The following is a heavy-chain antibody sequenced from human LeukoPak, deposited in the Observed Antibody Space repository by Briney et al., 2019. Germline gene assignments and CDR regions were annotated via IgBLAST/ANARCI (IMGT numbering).Heavy chain of an antibody. CDR2: IYTSGST. CDR3: ARIAAAGTGFDY. CDR1: GGSISSGSYY. V-gene: IGHV4-61*02. D-gene: IGHD6-13*01. Sequence: SETLSLTCTVSGGSISSGSYYWSWIRQPAGKGLEWIGRIYTSGSTNYNPSLKSRVTISVDTSKNQFSLKMASVTAADTAAYYCARIAAAGTGFDYWGQGTLVTVSS. J-gene: IGHJ4*02.